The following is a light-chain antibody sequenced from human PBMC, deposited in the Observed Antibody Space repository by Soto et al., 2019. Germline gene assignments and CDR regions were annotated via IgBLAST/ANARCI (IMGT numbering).Light chain of an antibody. Sequence: DIQMTQSPSTLSASVGDRVTITCRASQSISNSLAWYQQKPGKAPKLLISKAYSLESGVPSRFSGSGSGTEFTLTISSLQPDDFANYYCQHYMSYPCTFGQGTRLDIK. CDR1: QSISNS. CDR3: QHYMSYPCT. J-gene: IGKJ5*01. V-gene: IGKV1-5*03. CDR2: KAY.